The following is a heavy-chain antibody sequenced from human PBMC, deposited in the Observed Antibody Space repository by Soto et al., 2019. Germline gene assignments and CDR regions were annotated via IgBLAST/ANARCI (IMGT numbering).Heavy chain of an antibody. Sequence: LRLPYTVACVACGYLGGRLISKNPGKGLESVAFISSHADKRYYGDSVQGRFTISRDNSKNTLYLQMNSLRAEDTAVYYCARDRVRGRYGNSSYYRGFGISGQRTIVSGSS. J-gene: IGHJ3*02. CDR3: ARDRVRGRYGNSSYYRGFGI. D-gene: IGHD3-22*01. CDR1: CVACGYLG. CDR2: ISSHADKR. V-gene: IGHV3-30*03.